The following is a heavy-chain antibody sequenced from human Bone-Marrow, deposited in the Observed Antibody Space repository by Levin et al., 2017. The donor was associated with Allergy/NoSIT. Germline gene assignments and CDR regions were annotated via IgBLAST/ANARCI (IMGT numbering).Heavy chain of an antibody. CDR1: GFTFSTYA. CDR3: ASGGGSYNY. J-gene: IGHJ4*02. V-gene: IGHV3-21*01. Sequence: SGGSLRLSCTTSGFTFSTYAMNWVRQAPGKGLEWIASINSGSNSIKYADSVKGRFTISRDNAKKSLYLQMSSLRAEDSAVYFCASGGGSYNYWGQGTLVTVSS. D-gene: IGHD1-26*01. CDR2: INSGSNSI.